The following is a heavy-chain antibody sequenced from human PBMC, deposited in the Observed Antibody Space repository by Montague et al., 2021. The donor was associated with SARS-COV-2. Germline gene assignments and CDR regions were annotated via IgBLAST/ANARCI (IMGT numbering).Heavy chain of an antibody. D-gene: IGHD2-15*01. CDR3: AKEGGDYSGEGYYFDH. CDR1: GFKFNNYG. J-gene: IGHJ4*02. Sequence: SLRLSCAASGFKFNNYGMHWVRQAPGKGLEWVAIIWHDGSNKYYRDSVKGRFTISRDNSKSTSYPQMDSLRAEDTAVYYCAKEGGDYSGEGYYFDHWGRGTLVTVSS. V-gene: IGHV3-33*06. CDR2: IWHDGSNK.